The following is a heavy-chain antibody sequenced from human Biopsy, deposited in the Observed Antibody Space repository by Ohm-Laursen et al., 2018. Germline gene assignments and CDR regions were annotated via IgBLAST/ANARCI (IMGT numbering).Heavy chain of an antibody. CDR3: ARVVGAATGFDS. CDR1: GDSISGYY. V-gene: IGHV4-59*01. Sequence: GTLSLTCPVSGDSISGYYWNWIRQPPGKRLEWIGYILSTGSTDYNPSLQSRVSISLDLFTDQFSLKVDSVTAADTAVYYCARVVGAATGFDSWGRGTPVIVSS. CDR2: ILSTGST. J-gene: IGHJ4*02. D-gene: IGHD1-26*01.